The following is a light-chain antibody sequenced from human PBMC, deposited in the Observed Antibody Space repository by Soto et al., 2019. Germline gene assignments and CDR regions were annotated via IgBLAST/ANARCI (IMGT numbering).Light chain of an antibody. V-gene: IGLV2-14*01. Sequence: QSALTQPASVSGSXXQSXXXSXTGTSSDVGDFNYVSWYQQHPGKAPKLMIYDVSNRPSGVSNRFSASKSGNTASLTISGLQAEDEADYYCISYTSSSTLYVVFGGGTKVTVL. CDR1: SSDVGDFNY. CDR2: DVS. J-gene: IGLJ2*01. CDR3: ISYTSSSTLYVV.